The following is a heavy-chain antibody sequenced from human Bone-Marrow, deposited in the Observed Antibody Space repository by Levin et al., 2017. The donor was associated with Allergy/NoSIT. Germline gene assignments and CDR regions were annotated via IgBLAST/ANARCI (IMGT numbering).Heavy chain of an antibody. CDR3: ARDQDYYGSGRFYYYMDV. V-gene: IGHV3-48*01. CDR2: ISSSSSTI. Sequence: PGGSLRLSCAASGFTFSSYSMNWVRQAPGKGLEWVSYISSSSSTIYYADSVKGRFTISRDNAKNSLYLQMNSLRAEDTAVYYCARDQDYYGSGRFYYYMDVWGKGTTVTVSS. CDR1: GFTFSSYS. J-gene: IGHJ6*03. D-gene: IGHD3-10*01.